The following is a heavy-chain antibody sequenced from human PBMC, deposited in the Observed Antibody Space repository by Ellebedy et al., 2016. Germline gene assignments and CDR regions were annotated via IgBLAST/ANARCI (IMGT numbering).Heavy chain of an antibody. CDR1: GFTFDDYA. CDR2: ISWNSGSI. D-gene: IGHD2-21*02. Sequence: GGSLRLSXAASGFTFDDYAMHWVRQAPGKGLEWVSGISWNSGSIGYADSVKGRFTISRDNAKNSLYLQMNSLRAEDTALYYCAKSGGGDSIALLIDYWGQGTLVTVSS. V-gene: IGHV3-9*01. CDR3: AKSGGGDSIALLIDY. J-gene: IGHJ4*02.